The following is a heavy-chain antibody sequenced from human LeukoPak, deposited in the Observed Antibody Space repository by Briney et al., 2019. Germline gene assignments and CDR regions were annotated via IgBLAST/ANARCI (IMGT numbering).Heavy chain of an antibody. CDR1: GDSFSSNSAA. J-gene: IGHJ4*02. CDR2: TYYRSKWYN. V-gene: IGHV6-1*01. D-gene: IGHD5-18*01. Sequence: SQTLPLTCAISGDSFSSNSAAWNWIRQSPSRGLEWLGRTYYRSKWYNDYAVSVKSRITINPDTSKNQFSLQLNSVTPEDTAVYYCARDLEDTAMVIYFDYWGQGTLVTVSS. CDR3: ARDLEDTAMVIYFDY.